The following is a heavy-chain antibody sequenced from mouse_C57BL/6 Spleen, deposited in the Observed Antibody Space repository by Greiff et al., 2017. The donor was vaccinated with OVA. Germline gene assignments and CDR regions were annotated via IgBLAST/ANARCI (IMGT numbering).Heavy chain of an antibody. Sequence: EVKLMESGPGLVKPSQSLSLTCSVTGYSITSGYYWNWIRQFPGNKLEWMGYISYDGSNNYNPSLKNRISITRDTSKNQFFLKLNSVTTEDTATYYCARGGYGNPMDYWGQGTSVTVSS. CDR1: GYSITSGYY. J-gene: IGHJ4*01. D-gene: IGHD2-10*02. CDR2: ISYDGSN. CDR3: ARGGYGNPMDY. V-gene: IGHV3-6*01.